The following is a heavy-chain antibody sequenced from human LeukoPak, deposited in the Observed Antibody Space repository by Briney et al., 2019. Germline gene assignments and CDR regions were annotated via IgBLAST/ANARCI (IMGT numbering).Heavy chain of an antibody. CDR1: GGSFSGYY. J-gene: IGHJ2*01. V-gene: IGHV4-34*01. CDR3: ARGRIGHFFDL. D-gene: IGHD1-14*01. Sequence: PSETPSLTCAVYGGSFSGYYWSWIRQPPGKGLEWIGEINHSGSTNYNPSLKSRVTISVDTSKNQFSLKLSSVTAADTAVYYCARGRIGHFFDLWGRGTLVTVSS. CDR2: INHSGST.